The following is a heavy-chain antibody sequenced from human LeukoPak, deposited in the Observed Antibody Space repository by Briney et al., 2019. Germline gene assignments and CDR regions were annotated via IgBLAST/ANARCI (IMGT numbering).Heavy chain of an antibody. CDR2: IYTSGST. CDR1: GGSISSGSYH. D-gene: IGHD5-18*01. CDR3: ARATAYPWYFDY. V-gene: IGHV4-61*09. Sequence: SETLSLTCTVSGGSISSGSYHWIWIRQPAGKGLEWIGHIYTSGSTNYNPSLRSRVTISVDTSKNQFSLKLNSVTAADTAVYYCARATAYPWYFDYWGQGTLVTVSS. J-gene: IGHJ4*02.